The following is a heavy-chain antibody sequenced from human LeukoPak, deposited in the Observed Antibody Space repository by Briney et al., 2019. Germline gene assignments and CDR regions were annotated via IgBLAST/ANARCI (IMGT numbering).Heavy chain of an antibody. CDR1: GFIFTTYW. Sequence: GGSLRLSCAASGFIFTTYWMHWVRQAPGKGLVWVARIHTDGSSTYYADSVKGRFTISRDNSKNTLYLQMNSLRAEDTAVYYCAKGPYYYDSSAYHYGAFDIWGQGTMVTVSS. J-gene: IGHJ3*02. D-gene: IGHD3-22*01. CDR3: AKGPYYYDSSAYHYGAFDI. V-gene: IGHV3-74*01. CDR2: IHTDGSST.